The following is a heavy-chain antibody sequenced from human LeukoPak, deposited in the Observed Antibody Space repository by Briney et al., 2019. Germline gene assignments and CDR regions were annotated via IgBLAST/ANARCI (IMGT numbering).Heavy chain of an antibody. V-gene: IGHV3-33*03. Sequence: AGRSLRLSCAASGFTFSSYCIHWVRQAPGKGLQWVSVIWCDGTNKIYADSVKGRFTISRDNSKNTLYLQMYSLRAEDTAVYDCKTESSGSWRSFDFWGQGTTVTVSS. CDR3: KTESSGSWRSFDF. D-gene: IGHD3-22*01. CDR1: GFTFSSYC. J-gene: IGHJ4*01. CDR2: IWCDGTNK.